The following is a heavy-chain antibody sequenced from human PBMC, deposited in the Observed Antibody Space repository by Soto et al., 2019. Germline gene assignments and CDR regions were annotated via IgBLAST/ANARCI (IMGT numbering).Heavy chain of an antibody. CDR2: MNPNSGNT. CDR1: GYTFTSYD. D-gene: IGHD5-18*01. Sequence: QVQLVQSGAAVKKPGASVKVSCKASGYTFTSYDINWVRQATGQGLEWMGWMNPNSGNTAYAQKFQGRITMTRNTSISTAYMELSSLRYEDTAVYYCAREGGYSYGFGYWGQGTLVTVSS. CDR3: AREGGYSYGFGY. V-gene: IGHV1-8*01. J-gene: IGHJ4*02.